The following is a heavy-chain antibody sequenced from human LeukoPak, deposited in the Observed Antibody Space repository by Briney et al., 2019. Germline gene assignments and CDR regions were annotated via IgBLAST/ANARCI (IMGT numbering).Heavy chain of an antibody. CDR3: ARAGPAGTNNDDYFDY. V-gene: IGHV1-18*01. D-gene: IGHD1-7*01. CDR2: ISAYNGNT. CDR1: GYTFTSYG. Sequence: GASVKVSCKASGYTFTSYGISWVRQAPGQGLEWMGWISAYNGNTNYAQKLQGRVTMTTDTSTSTAYMELRSLRSDDTAVYYCARAGPAGTNNDDYFDYWGQGTLVTVSS. J-gene: IGHJ4*02.